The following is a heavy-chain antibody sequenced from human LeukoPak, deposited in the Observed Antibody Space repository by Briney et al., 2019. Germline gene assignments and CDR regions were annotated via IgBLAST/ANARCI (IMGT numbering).Heavy chain of an antibody. Sequence: SVRVSCKASGGTFSNYAMGWVRQAPGQGLEWMGGVIPIVSTANYAQKFQGRVTITADRSTSTAYMELSSLRAEDTALYHCARVYDYVWGSYRYTGAFDIWGQGTMVTVSS. CDR3: ARVYDYVWGSYRYTGAFDI. J-gene: IGHJ3*02. CDR1: GGTFSNYA. D-gene: IGHD3-16*02. CDR2: VIPIVSTA. V-gene: IGHV1-69*06.